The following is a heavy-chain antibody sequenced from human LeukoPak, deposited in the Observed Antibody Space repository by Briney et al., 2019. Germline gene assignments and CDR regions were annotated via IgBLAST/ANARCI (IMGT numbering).Heavy chain of an antibody. CDR2: IYYSGST. CDR1: GASLTTYY. V-gene: IGHV4-59*01. J-gene: IGHJ4*02. CDR3: ARVSAYGDYAGTLDY. D-gene: IGHD4-17*01. Sequence: SETLSLTCTVSGASLTTYYWSWIRQPPGKGLEWIGYIYYSGSTNYNPSLKSRLSISVDTSKNQFSLRLRSVTAADTAVYYCARVSAYGDYAGTLDYWGQGTLVTVSS.